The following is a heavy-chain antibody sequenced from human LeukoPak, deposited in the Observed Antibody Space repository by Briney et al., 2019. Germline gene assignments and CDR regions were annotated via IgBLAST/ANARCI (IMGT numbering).Heavy chain of an antibody. CDR1: RFTFSSYG. J-gene: IGHJ4*02. V-gene: IGHV3-21*01. D-gene: IGHD4-17*01. Sequence: GGSLRLSCAASRFTFSSYGMHWVRQAPGKGLEWVSIISSGSSAIFSADALKGRFTISRDDAKNLLYLDMNSLRAEDTAAYYCARGHTAVTRHFDFWGQGTLVTVSS. CDR2: ISSGSSAI. CDR3: ARGHTAVTRHFDF.